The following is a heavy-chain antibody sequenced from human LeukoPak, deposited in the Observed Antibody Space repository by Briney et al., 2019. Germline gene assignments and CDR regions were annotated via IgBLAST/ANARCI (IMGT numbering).Heavy chain of an antibody. D-gene: IGHD3-10*01. CDR2: INHSGST. Sequence: PSETLSLTCAVYGGSFSGYYWSWIRQPPGKGLEWIGEINHSGSTNYNPSLKSRVTISADTSKNQFSLKLSSVTAADTAVYYCARGRRVRGVTYNWFDPWGQGTLVTVSS. CDR3: ARGRRVRGVTYNWFDP. J-gene: IGHJ5*02. CDR1: GGSFSGYY. V-gene: IGHV4-34*01.